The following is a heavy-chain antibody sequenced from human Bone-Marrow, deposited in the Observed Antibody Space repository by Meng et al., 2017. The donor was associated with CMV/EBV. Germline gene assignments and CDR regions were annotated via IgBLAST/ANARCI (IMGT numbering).Heavy chain of an antibody. CDR3: ARDTYCSGGSCYRRYSDY. Sequence: YTLTSYGISWVRRAPGQGLEWMGWISSYNGNTNYAQKFQGRVTMTTDTSTSTAYMELRSLRSDDTAVYYCARDTYCSGGSCYRRYSDYWGQGTLVTVSS. V-gene: IGHV1-18*01. D-gene: IGHD2-15*01. CDR1: YTLTSYG. J-gene: IGHJ4*02. CDR2: ISSYNGNT.